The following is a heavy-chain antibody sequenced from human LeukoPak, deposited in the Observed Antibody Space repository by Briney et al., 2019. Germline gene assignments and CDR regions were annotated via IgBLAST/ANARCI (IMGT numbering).Heavy chain of an antibody. D-gene: IGHD2-2*01. J-gene: IGHJ4*02. Sequence: GGSLRLPCAASGFPFSSYVMHWVRQAPGQGLMWVARINHDGTDTSYADSVKGRFTISRDNAKNSLYLQMNSPRAEDTAVYYCARKYCSSTSCLFDYWGQGTLVTVSS. CDR1: GFPFSSYV. CDR2: INHDGTDT. V-gene: IGHV3-74*01. CDR3: ARKYCSSTSCLFDY.